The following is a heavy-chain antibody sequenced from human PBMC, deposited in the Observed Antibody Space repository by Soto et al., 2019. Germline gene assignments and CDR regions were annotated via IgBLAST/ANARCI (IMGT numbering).Heavy chain of an antibody. D-gene: IGHD3-3*01. Sequence: ASVKVSCKASGYTFSSHAMHWVRQAPGQRLEWMGWINAGNGNTKYSQNFRGRVAITRDTSASTAYMELRSLRSEDTAVYYCARDGARITVFGVVYYFDYWGQGTLVTVSS. J-gene: IGHJ4*02. V-gene: IGHV1-3*01. CDR3: ARDGARITVFGVVYYFDY. CDR2: INAGNGNT. CDR1: GYTFSSHA.